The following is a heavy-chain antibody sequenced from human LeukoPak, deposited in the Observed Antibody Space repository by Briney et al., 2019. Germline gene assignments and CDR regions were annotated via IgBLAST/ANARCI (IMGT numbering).Heavy chain of an antibody. J-gene: IGHJ4*02. CDR1: GGSISSSNW. V-gene: IGHV4-4*02. CDR2: IYHSGST. D-gene: IGHD2-2*01. Sequence: PSGTLSPTCAVSGGSISSSNWWSWVRQPPGKGLEWIGEIYHSGSTNYNPSLKSRVTISVDKSKNQFSLKLSSVTAADTAVYYCARDEGCSSTSCYRGVGYWGQGTLVTVSS. CDR3: ARDEGCSSTSCYRGVGY.